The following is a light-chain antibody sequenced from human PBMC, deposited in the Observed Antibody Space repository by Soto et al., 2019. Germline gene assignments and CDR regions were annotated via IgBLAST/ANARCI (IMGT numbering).Light chain of an antibody. V-gene: IGLV2-23*01. J-gene: IGLJ1*01. CDR2: QGY. CDR1: SSDVGKYNL. Sequence: QSALTQPASVSGPPGQPITISCTGTSSDVGKYNLVSWYQQHPGKAPKVMILQGYKRPSGVSNRFSGSKFGNTASLTISGLQADDEAQYYCCADAATYTYVFGPGTKVTV. CDR3: CADAATYTYV.